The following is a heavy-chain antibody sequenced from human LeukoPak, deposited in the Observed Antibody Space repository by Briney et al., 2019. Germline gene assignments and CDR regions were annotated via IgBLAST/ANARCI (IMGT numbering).Heavy chain of an antibody. Sequence: GASVKVSCKASGYTFTGYYIHWVRQAPGQGLEWMGWINPNSGATNYAQKFQGRVTMTRDTAISTAYMELNRLRSDDTAVYYCARPLLWWPQVGYFDSWGQGTLVTVSS. D-gene: IGHD4/OR15-4a*01. CDR3: ARPLLWWPQVGYFDS. J-gene: IGHJ4*02. CDR1: GYTFTGYY. CDR2: INPNSGAT. V-gene: IGHV1-2*02.